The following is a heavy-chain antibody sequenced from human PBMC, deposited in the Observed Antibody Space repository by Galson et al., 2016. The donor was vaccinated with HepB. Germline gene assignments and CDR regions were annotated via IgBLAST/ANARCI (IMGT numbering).Heavy chain of an antibody. V-gene: IGHV3-11*01. Sequence: SLRLSCAASGFTFDAHYMTWIRQAPGKGLEWFAYIGGSGSNTYYAESLKGRFTISRDNAKNSLYLQMNNLRADDTAVYFCAKHNLYSSSSVGDWGQGTLVTVSS. CDR3: AKHNLYSSSSVGD. CDR1: GFTFDAHY. J-gene: IGHJ4*02. D-gene: IGHD6-6*01. CDR2: IGGSGSNT.